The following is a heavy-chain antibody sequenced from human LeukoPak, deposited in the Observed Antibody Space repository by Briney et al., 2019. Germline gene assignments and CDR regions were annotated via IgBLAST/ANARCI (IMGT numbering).Heavy chain of an antibody. Sequence: GGSLRLSCAASGFTFSSYWMSWVRQAPGKGLEWVANIKQDGSEKYYVDPVKGRFTISRDNAKNSLYLQMNSLRAEDTAVYYCAREDYYDSSGYYADYWGQGTLVTVSS. J-gene: IGHJ4*02. D-gene: IGHD3-22*01. CDR1: GFTFSSYW. V-gene: IGHV3-7*01. CDR2: IKQDGSEK. CDR3: AREDYYDSSGYYADY.